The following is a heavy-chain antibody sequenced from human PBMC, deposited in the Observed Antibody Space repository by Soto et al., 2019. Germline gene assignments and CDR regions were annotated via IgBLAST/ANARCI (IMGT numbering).Heavy chain of an antibody. CDR3: ARIKLVEWFFINVDVYDMDV. CDR2: ISSDSRTI. V-gene: IGHV3-11*04. J-gene: IGHJ6*02. CDR1: GFTFSDHY. Sequence: GGSLRLSCAASGFTFSDHYMDWVRQAPGKGLEWVSFISSDSRTIYYADSVEGRFTVSRDNARNSVSLQMDSLRDEDAAVYYCARIKLVEWFFINVDVYDMDVWGQGTPVTVSS. D-gene: IGHD3-3*01.